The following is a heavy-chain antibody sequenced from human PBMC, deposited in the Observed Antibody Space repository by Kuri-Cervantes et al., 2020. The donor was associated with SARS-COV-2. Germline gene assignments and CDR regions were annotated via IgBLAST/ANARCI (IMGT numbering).Heavy chain of an antibody. CDR2: IYWNDDK. CDR1: GFSLSTSGVG. D-gene: IGHD3-3*01. Sequence: SGPTLVKPTQTLTLTCTFSGFSLSTSGVGVGWIRQPPGKALEWLALIYWNDDKRYSPSLKSRLTITKDTSKSQVVLTMTNMDPVDTATYYRARIQVTIFGVVDAFDIWGQGTMVTVSS. CDR3: ARIQVTIFGVVDAFDI. J-gene: IGHJ3*02. V-gene: IGHV2-5*01.